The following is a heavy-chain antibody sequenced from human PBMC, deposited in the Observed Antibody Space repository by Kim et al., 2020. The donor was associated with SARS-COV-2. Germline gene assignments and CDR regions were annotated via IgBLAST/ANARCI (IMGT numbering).Heavy chain of an antibody. V-gene: IGHV3-21*01. CDR3: ARDFHSSGDYYFDC. Sequence: GGSLRLSCAASTFTFSNYSMNWVRQAPGKGLEWVSSISTTSSYIYYADSVKGRFTISRDNGKNSLYLQMNSLRAEDTAVYYCARDFHSSGDYYFDCWGQGTLVTVSS. D-gene: IGHD6-19*01. CDR2: ISTTSSYI. CDR1: TFTFSNYS. J-gene: IGHJ4*02.